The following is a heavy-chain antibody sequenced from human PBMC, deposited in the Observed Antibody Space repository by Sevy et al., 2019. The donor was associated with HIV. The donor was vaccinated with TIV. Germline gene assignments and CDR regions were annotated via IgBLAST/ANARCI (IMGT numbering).Heavy chain of an antibody. V-gene: IGHV3-30*18. CDR3: AKERGGSYIPYFYGMDV. CDR1: EFTFRNYG. J-gene: IGHJ6*02. D-gene: IGHD1-26*01. CDR2: IGYDGSDK. Sequence: GGSLRLSCIASEFTFRNYGIHWVRQAPGKGLDWVAVIGYDGSDKYYADSVKGRFTISRDNSKNTLFLQMNSLRVEDTAVYYCAKERGGSYIPYFYGMDVWGQGTAVTVSS.